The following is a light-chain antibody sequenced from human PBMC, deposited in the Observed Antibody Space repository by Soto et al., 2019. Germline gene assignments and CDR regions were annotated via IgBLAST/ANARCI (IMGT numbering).Light chain of an antibody. J-gene: IGKJ1*01. CDR1: QSISSW. CDR2: DAS. CDR3: QQYNSYLWT. Sequence: DIQMTQSPSTLSASVGDRVTITCRASQSISSWLAWYQQKPGKAPKLLTYDASSLESGVPSRFSGSGSGTEFTLTISSLQPDDFATYYCQQYNSYLWTFGQGTRWIS. V-gene: IGKV1-5*01.